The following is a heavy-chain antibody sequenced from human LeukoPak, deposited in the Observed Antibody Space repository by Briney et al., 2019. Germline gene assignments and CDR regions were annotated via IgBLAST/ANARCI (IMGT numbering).Heavy chain of an antibody. V-gene: IGHV4-59*11. CDR3: ARVASSDPRLSSYFLDV. J-gene: IGHJ6*03. D-gene: IGHD6-19*01. CDR2: IHHSGMN. CDR1: GDSISSHF. Sequence: PSQTLSLTCRVSGDSISSHFWSCIRQPPGKGLEWIGYIHHSGMNNYNAALKSRATLSGDTSTSQFSLKLTSVTAADTAFYFCARVASSDPRLSSYFLDVWGEGTAVTVSS.